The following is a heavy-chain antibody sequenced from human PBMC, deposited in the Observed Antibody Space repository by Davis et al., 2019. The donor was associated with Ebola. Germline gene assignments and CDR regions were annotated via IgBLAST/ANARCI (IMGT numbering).Heavy chain of an antibody. CDR1: GGSFSGYY. J-gene: IGHJ6*02. Sequence: GSLRLSCAVYGGSFSGYYWSWIRQPPGKGLEWIGEINHSGSTNYNPSLKSRVTISVDTSKNQFSLKLSSVTAADTAVYYGARGVSLYYYYGMDVWGQGTT. V-gene: IGHV4-34*01. CDR2: INHSGST. CDR3: ARGVSLYYYYGMDV.